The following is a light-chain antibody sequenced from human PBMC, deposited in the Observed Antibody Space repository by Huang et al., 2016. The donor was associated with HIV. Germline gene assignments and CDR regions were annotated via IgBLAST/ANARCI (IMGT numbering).Light chain of an antibody. V-gene: IGKV3-15*01. CDR3: QQYNNWPGT. Sequence: EIVMTQSPATLSVSPGERVTLSCWASQSFSNNLAWYQQKPGQAPRLLIYGASTRATGIPARFSGSGSGTEFTLTISSLQSEDFAVYYCQQYNNWPGTFGQGTKVEIK. CDR1: QSFSNN. J-gene: IGKJ1*01. CDR2: GAS.